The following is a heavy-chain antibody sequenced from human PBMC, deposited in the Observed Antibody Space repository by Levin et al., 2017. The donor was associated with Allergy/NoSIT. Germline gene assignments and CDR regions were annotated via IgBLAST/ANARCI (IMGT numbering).Heavy chain of an antibody. V-gene: IGHV3-33*01. J-gene: IGHJ6*03. Sequence: LSLTCAASGFTFSSSGMHWVRQAPGKGLEWVAVIWDDGYKKYYADSVKGRFTISRDNSKNTLYLQMNSLRAEDTAMYYCARVLRFYYYYYMDVWGKGTTVTVSS. CDR2: IWDDGYKK. CDR1: GFTFSSSG. CDR3: ARVLRFYYYYYMDV. D-gene: IGHD5-12*01.